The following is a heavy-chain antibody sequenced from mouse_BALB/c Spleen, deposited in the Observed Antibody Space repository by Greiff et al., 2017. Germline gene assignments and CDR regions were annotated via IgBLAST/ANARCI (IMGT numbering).Heavy chain of an antibody. Sequence: ESGPGLVKPSQTVSLTCTVTGISITTGNYRWSWIRQFPGNKLEWIGYIYYSGTITYNPSLTSRTTITRDTSKNQFFLEMNSLTAEDTATYYCARDGGNYVRAMDYWGQGTSVTVSS. J-gene: IGHJ4*01. CDR2: IYYSGTI. CDR1: GISITTGNYR. D-gene: IGHD2-1*01. V-gene: IGHV3-5*02. CDR3: ARDGGNYVRAMDY.